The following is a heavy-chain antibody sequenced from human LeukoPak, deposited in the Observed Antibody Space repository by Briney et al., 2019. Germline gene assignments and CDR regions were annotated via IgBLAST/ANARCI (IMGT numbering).Heavy chain of an antibody. CDR3: AKAFAMIVVAVDY. Sequence: GGSLRLSCAASGFTFSSYGMHWVRQAPGKGLEWVAVISYDGSNKYYADSVKGRFTISRDNSKNTLYLQMNSLRAEDTAVYYCAKAFAMIVVAVDYWGQGTLVTVSS. D-gene: IGHD3-22*01. V-gene: IGHV3-30*18. CDR1: GFTFSSYG. J-gene: IGHJ4*02. CDR2: ISYDGSNK.